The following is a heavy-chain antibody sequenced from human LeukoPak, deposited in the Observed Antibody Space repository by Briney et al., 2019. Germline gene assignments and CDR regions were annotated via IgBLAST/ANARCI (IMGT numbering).Heavy chain of an antibody. CDR1: GFTVSSNY. CDR3: ARDWVGYCSGGNRYSGFDY. Sequence: GGSLRLSCAASGFTVSSNYMSWVRQAPGKGLEWVANIKQDGSEKYYVDSVKGRFTISRDNAKNSLYLQMNSLRAEDTAVYYCARDWVGYCSGGNRYSGFDYWGQGTLVTVSS. D-gene: IGHD2-15*01. J-gene: IGHJ4*02. V-gene: IGHV3-7*05. CDR2: IKQDGSEK.